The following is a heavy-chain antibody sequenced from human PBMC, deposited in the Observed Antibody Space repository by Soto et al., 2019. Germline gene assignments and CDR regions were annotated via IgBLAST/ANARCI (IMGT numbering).Heavy chain of an antibody. Sequence: GGSLRLSCAASGFTFSSYSMNWVRQAPGKGLEWVSSISSSSSYIYYADSVKGRFTISRDNAKNSLYLQMNSLRAEDTAVYYCARGPTCSRTYNGWLDPWGQGTLVTVSS. CDR1: GFTFSSYS. CDR3: ARGPTCSRTYNGWLDP. CDR2: ISSSSSYI. J-gene: IGHJ5*02. V-gene: IGHV3-21*01. D-gene: IGHD1-20*01.